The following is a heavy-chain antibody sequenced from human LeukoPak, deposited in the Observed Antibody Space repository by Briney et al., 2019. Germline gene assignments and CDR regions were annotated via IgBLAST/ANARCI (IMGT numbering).Heavy chain of an antibody. CDR3: ARTIGLDPNWFDP. CDR1: GFTFSSYA. Sequence: GGSLRLSCAASGFTFSSYAMHWVRQAPGKGLEWVAVISYDGSNKYYADSVKGRFTISRDNSKNTLYLQMNSLRAEDTAVYYCARTIGLDPNWFDPWGQGTLVTVSS. CDR2: ISYDGSNK. J-gene: IGHJ5*02. D-gene: IGHD4/OR15-4a*01. V-gene: IGHV3-30-3*01.